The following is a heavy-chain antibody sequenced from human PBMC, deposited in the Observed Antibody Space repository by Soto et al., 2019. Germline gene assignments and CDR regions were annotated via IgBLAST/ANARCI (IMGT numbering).Heavy chain of an antibody. CDR1: GFTFSSYR. CDR2: IKQDGSEK. V-gene: IGHV3-7*01. Sequence: PGGSLRLSCAASGFTFSSYRMSWVRQAPGKGLEWVANIKQDGSEKYYVDSVKGRFTISRDNAKNSLYLQMNSLRAEDTAVYYCARTMTTDDDSFDIWEQGTMGTVSS. CDR3: ARTMTTDDDSFDI. D-gene: IGHD4-17*01. J-gene: IGHJ3*02.